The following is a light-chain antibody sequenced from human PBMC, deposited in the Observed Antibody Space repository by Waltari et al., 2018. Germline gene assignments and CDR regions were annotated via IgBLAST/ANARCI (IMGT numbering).Light chain of an antibody. V-gene: IGLV1-44*01. CDR1: SSNIGSNS. CDR3: AAWDDSLNSVL. J-gene: IGLJ2*01. Sequence: TPGQGVTISCSGRSSNIGSNSVNWYQQLPGTAPKLLIFSDNQRPSGVPDRFSGSKSGNSASLAISGLQSDDEAHYYCAAWDDSLNSVLFGGGTKLTVL. CDR2: SDN.